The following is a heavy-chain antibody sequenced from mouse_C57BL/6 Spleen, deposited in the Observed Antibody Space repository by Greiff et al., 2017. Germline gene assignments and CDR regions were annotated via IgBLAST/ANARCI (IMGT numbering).Heavy chain of an antibody. D-gene: IGHD1-1*01. CDR1: GFTFSDYY. Sequence: EVQLVESEGGLVQPGSSMKLSCTASGFTFSDYYMAWVRQVPEKGLEWVANINYDGSSTNYIDPFKSRFTFSRDNAKNILYLQLSSLKSEDAATYYCARESLDGSPFAYWGQGTLVTVSA. CDR2: INYDGSST. V-gene: IGHV5-16*01. CDR3: ARESLDGSPFAY. J-gene: IGHJ3*01.